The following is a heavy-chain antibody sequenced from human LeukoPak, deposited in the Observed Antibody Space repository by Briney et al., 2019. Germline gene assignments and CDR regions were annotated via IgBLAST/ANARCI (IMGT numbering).Heavy chain of an antibody. CDR1: GGPISSSSYY. V-gene: IGHV4-39*01. D-gene: IGHD1-26*01. Sequence: PSETLSLTCTVSGGPISSSSYYWGWIRLPPGKGLEWIGSIYYSGSTYYNPSLKSRVTISVDTSKNQFSLKLSSVTAADTAVYYCARLVVPIVGATHFDYWGQGTLVTVSS. J-gene: IGHJ4*02. CDR3: ARLVVPIVGATHFDY. CDR2: IYYSGST.